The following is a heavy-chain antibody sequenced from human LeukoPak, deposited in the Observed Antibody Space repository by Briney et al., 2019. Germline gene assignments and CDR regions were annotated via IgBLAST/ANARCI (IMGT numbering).Heavy chain of an antibody. CDR1: GFTFSSYG. Sequence: GRSLRLSCAASGFTFSSYGMHWVRQAPGKGLEWVAVIWYDGSNKYYADSVKGRFTISRDNSKNTLYLQMNSLRAEDTAVYYCARGFSGYDILTGYPNYYYYGMDVWGKGTTATVSS. J-gene: IGHJ6*04. D-gene: IGHD3-9*01. CDR3: ARGFSGYDILTGYPNYYYYGMDV. V-gene: IGHV3-33*01. CDR2: IWYDGSNK.